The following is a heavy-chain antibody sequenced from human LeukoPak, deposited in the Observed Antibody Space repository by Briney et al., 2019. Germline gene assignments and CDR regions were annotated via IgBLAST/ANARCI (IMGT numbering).Heavy chain of an antibody. CDR2: INPTNGVT. V-gene: IGHV1-2*02. Sequence: ASVKVSCKASGYIFTAHYIHWVRQAPGQGLEWMGWINPTNGVTNYAQKFQGRVTMTRDTSITTAYMELSSLRSGGTAVYYCVRIYYGPDYWGQGTLVTVSS. CDR3: VRIYYGPDY. J-gene: IGHJ4*02. CDR1: GYIFTAHY. D-gene: IGHD4-17*01.